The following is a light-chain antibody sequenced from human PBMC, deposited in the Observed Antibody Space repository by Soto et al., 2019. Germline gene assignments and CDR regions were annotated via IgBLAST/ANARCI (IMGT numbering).Light chain of an antibody. CDR1: SSDVGGYNY. CDR3: SSYAGIYVV. Sequence: QSALTQPPSASGSPGQSVTISCTGTSSDVGGYNYISWYQHHPGKAPKLMIYEVSQRPSGVPDRFSGSKSGNTASLTVSGLQAEDEADYYCSSYAGIYVVFGGGTKLTVL. J-gene: IGLJ2*01. CDR2: EVS. V-gene: IGLV2-8*01.